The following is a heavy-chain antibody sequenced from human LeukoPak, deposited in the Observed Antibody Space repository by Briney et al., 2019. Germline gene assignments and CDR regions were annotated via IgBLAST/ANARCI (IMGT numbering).Heavy chain of an antibody. CDR1: GGSISRSSYY. D-gene: IGHD3-3*01. CDR3: ARPRGDLWSGYDY. J-gene: IGHJ4*02. V-gene: IGHV4-39*01. Sequence: SETLSLTCSVSGGSISRSSYYWTWIRQSPGRGLEWIGNTYYSGSTLYNPSLKSRVTIPVDTSKNQFSLRLTSVTAAGTAVYYCARPRGDLWSGYDYWGQGVLVTVSP. CDR2: TYYSGST.